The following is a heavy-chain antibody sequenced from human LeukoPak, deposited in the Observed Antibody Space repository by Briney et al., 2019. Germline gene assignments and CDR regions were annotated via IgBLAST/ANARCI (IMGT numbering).Heavy chain of an antibody. J-gene: IGHJ1*01. CDR3: VRGQDQAKSRQ. D-gene: IGHD4/OR15-4a*01. V-gene: IGHV4-59*12. Sequence: PSETLSLTCTVSGGSISSYYWSWIRQPPGKGLEWIGEIHPSGSTHYNPPLASRVIISVDTSRNQFSLKVNSVTAADTAVYYCVRGQDQAKSRQWGQGTLATVSS. CDR1: GGSISSYY. CDR2: IHPSGST.